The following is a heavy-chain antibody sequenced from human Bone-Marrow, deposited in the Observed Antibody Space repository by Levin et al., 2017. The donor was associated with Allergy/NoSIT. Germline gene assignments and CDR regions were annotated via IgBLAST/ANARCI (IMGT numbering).Heavy chain of an antibody. V-gene: IGHV3-15*01. CDR2: ISSKTDGLTT. J-gene: IGHJ4*02. CDR1: GFTVTNAW. D-gene: IGHD3-10*01. CDR3: TTDQVHWFGELKTF. Sequence: GGSLRLSCEASGFTVTNAWMTWVRQAPRKGLEWVGRISSKTDGLTTDYATPVKGRFTISRDDSKNTVYLQMNSLKIEDTALYYCTTDQVHWFGELKTFWGQGTLVTVSS.